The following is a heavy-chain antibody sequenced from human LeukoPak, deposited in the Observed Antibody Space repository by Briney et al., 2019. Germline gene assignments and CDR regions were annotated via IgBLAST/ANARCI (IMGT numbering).Heavy chain of an antibody. Sequence: SVKLSCKASGGTFSSYALGWVPQAPGQGVEWMGRIIPIFGTANYAQKFQGRVTITTDESTSTAYMELSSLRSEDTAVYCCASRYSSGWYYNGLDYWGQGTLVTVSS. CDR1: GGTFSSYA. CDR2: IIPIFGTA. V-gene: IGHV1-69*05. D-gene: IGHD6-19*01. CDR3: ASRYSSGWYYNGLDY. J-gene: IGHJ4*02.